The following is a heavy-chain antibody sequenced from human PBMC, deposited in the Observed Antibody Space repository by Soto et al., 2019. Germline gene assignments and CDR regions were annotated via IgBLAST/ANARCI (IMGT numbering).Heavy chain of an antibody. J-gene: IGHJ4*02. D-gene: IGHD2-2*01. CDR1: GFTFSNAW. V-gene: IGHV3-15*01. CDR3: TTDGHYCSSTSCYQYYFDY. Sequence: EVQLVESGGGLVKPGGSLRLSCAASGFTFSNAWMSWVRQAPGKGLEWVGRIKSKTDGGTTDYAAPVKGRFTISRDDSKHTLYLQMNSLKTEDTAVYYCTTDGHYCSSTSCYQYYFDYWGQGTLVTVSS. CDR2: IKSKTDGGTT.